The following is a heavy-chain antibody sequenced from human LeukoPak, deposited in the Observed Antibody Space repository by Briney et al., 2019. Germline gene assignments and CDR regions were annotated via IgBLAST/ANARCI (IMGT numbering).Heavy chain of an antibody. D-gene: IGHD3-9*01. Sequence: GGSLRLSCAASGFTFSSYAMSWVRQAPGKGLEWVSAISGSGGSTYYADSVKGRFTIPRDNSKNTLYLQMNSLRAEDTAVYYCAKSYDILTGFRSGWFDPWGQGTLVTVSS. CDR3: AKSYDILTGFRSGWFDP. J-gene: IGHJ5*02. CDR1: GFTFSSYA. CDR2: ISGSGGST. V-gene: IGHV3-23*01.